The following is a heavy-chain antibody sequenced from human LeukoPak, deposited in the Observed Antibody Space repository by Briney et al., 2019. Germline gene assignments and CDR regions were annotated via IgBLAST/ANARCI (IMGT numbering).Heavy chain of an antibody. CDR3: ARDRRRLFLWFGESCFDY. J-gene: IGHJ4*02. D-gene: IGHD3-10*01. CDR2: IKQDGSEK. Sequence: PGGSLRLSCAASGFTFSSYWMSWVRQAPGKGLEWVANIKQDGSEKYYVDSVKGRFTISRDNAKNSLYLQMNSLRAEDTAVYYCARDRRRLFLWFGESCFDYWGQGTLVTVSS. CDR1: GFTFSSYW. V-gene: IGHV3-7*01.